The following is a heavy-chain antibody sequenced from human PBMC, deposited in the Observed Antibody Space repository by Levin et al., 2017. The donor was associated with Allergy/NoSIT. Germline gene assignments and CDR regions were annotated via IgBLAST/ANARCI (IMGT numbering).Heavy chain of an antibody. J-gene: IGHJ3*02. V-gene: IGHV2-5*02. CDR3: ALPYDSSGYYAYAFDS. D-gene: IGHD3-22*01. Sequence: SGPTLVKPTQTLTLTCTFSGFSLSTSGVGVGWIRQPPGKALEWLALIYWDDDKRYSPSLKSRLTITKDTSKNQVVLTMTNMDPVDTATYYCALPYDSSGYYAYAFDSWGQGTMVTVSS. CDR1: GFSLSTSGVG. CDR2: IYWDDDK.